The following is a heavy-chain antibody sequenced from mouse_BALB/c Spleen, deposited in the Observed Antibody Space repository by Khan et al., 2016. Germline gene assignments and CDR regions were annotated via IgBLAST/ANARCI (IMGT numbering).Heavy chain of an antibody. J-gene: IGHJ2*01. CDR2: ISSGSSTI. CDR3: TREGVDY. V-gene: IGHV5-17*02. Sequence: EVELVESGGGLVQPGGSRKLSCAASGFTFSRFGMHWGRQAPEKGLEWVAYISSGSSTIYYEDTVKGRFPIPRDNPKNTLFLQMTSLRSKDTAMYYCTREGVDYWGQGTTRTVSS. CDR1: GFTFSRFG.